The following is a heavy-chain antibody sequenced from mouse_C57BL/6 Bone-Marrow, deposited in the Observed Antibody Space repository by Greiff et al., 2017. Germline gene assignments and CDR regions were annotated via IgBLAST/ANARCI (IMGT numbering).Heavy chain of an antibody. CDR1: GFDIKDDY. CDR2: IDPENGDT. D-gene: IGHD1-1*01. J-gene: IGHJ1*03. V-gene: IGHV14-4*01. CDR3: TSLSRYFDV. Sequence: VQLQQSGAELVRPGASVKLSCTASGFDIKDDYMHWVKQRPEQGLEWIGWIDPENGDTEYASKFQGKATITADTSSNTAYLQLSSLTSEDTAVYYCTSLSRYFDVWGTGTTVTVSS.